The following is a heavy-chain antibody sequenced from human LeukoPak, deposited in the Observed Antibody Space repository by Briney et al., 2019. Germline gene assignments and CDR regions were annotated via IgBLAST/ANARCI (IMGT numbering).Heavy chain of an antibody. D-gene: IGHD2-2*01. V-gene: IGHV1-18*04. CDR1: GYTFTNYG. CDR2: ISANNGEI. Sequence: ASVKVSCKASGYTFTNYGISWVRQAPGQGLEWMSWISANNGEIRYAQNFQDRVTMTTDTSTTTAYMELRSLRSDDTAVYYCARVPPSAHQLLSSDYWGQGTQVPVSA. J-gene: IGHJ4*02. CDR3: ARVPPSAHQLLSSDY.